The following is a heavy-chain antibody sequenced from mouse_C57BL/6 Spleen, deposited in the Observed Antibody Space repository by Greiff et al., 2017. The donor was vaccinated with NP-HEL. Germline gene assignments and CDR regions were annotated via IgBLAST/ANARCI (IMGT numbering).Heavy chain of an antibody. V-gene: IGHV1-81*01. CDR2: IYPRSGNT. CDR3: ARWFNYYGSFYAMDY. CDR1: GYTFTSYG. J-gene: IGHJ4*01. D-gene: IGHD1-1*01. Sequence: QVQLQQSGAELARPGASVKLSCKASGYTFTSYGISWVKQRTGQGLEWIGEIYPRSGNTYYNEKFKGKATLTADKSSSTAYMELRSLTSEDSAVYFCARWFNYYGSFYAMDYWGQGTSVTVSS.